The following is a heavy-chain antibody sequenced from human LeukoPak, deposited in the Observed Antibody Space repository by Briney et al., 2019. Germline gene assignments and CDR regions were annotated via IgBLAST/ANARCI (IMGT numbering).Heavy chain of an antibody. D-gene: IGHD6-13*01. CDR3: ARGGKAAAADVLDI. CDR2: LSSIGRNR. Sequence: GGSLRLSCAASGFTFSNYDMNWVRQAPGQGRQGVSLLSSIGRNRYYAESVKGRFTISRDNAKSSLYLQMNSLRPGDTAVYYCARGGKAAAADVLDIWGQGTMVTVSS. V-gene: IGHV3-21*01. J-gene: IGHJ3*02. CDR1: GFTFSNYD.